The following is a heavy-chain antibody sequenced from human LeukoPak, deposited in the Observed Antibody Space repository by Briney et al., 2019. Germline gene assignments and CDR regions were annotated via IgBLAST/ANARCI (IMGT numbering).Heavy chain of an antibody. CDR3: VRGMDV. Sequence: GGSLRLSCAASGFTFSSYWMGWVRQAPGKGLEWVANIKQDKSEEYYVDSVRGRFTISRDNAKNSQYLQMNSLRVEDTAVYYCVRGMDVWGQGTTVTVSS. J-gene: IGHJ6*02. CDR2: IKQDKSEE. V-gene: IGHV3-7*04. CDR1: GFTFSSYW.